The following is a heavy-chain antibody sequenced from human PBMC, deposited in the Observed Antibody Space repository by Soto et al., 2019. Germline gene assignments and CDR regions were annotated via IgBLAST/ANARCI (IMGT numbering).Heavy chain of an antibody. CDR2: IIPIFGTA. Sequence: ASVKVSCKASGGTFSSYAISWVRQAPGQGLEWMGGIIPIFGTANYAQKFQGRVTITADESTSTAYMELSSLRSEDTAVYYCASGGGSSNWLDPWGQGTLVTVYS. J-gene: IGHJ5*02. V-gene: IGHV1-69*13. CDR1: GGTFSSYA. CDR3: ASGGGSSNWLDP. D-gene: IGHD2-15*01.